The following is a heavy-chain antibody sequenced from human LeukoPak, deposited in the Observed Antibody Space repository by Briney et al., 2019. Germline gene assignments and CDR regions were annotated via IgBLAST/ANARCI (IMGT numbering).Heavy chain of an antibody. CDR3: AGGSYYNILTGYSYFDY. CDR2: IYYSGST. Sequence: PSETLSLTCTVSGGSISSYYWSWIRQPPGKGLEWIGYIYYSGSTNYNPSLKSRATMSVGTSKNQFSLKLSSVTAADTAVYFCAGGSYYNILTGYSYFDYWGRGTLVTVSS. CDR1: GGSISSYY. J-gene: IGHJ4*02. D-gene: IGHD3-9*01. V-gene: IGHV4-59*01.